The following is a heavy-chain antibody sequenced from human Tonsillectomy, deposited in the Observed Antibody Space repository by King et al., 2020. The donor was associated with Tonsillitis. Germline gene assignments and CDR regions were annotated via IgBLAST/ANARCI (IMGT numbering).Heavy chain of an antibody. J-gene: IGHJ4*02. Sequence: VQLVESGGGLIQPGGSLRLSCAASGFTFSSYGMNWVRQAPGKGLEWVSYISSSSSTTYYADSVKGRFTISRDKAKNSLYLQMNSLRAEDTAVYYCASYRQTVTSWDYWGQGTLVTVSS. CDR1: GFTFSSYG. CDR2: ISSSSSTT. D-gene: IGHD4-17*01. V-gene: IGHV3-48*01. CDR3: ASYRQTVTSWDY.